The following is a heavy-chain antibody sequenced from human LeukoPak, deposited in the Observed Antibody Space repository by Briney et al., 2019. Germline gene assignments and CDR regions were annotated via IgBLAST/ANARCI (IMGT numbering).Heavy chain of an antibody. CDR2: ISSSSSYI. Sequence: GGSLRLSCAASGFTFSSYSMNWVRQAPGKGLEWVSSISSSSSYIYYADSVKGRFTISRDKAKNSLYLQMNSLRAEDTAVYYCARDGYNLNFFDYWGQGTLVTVSS. CDR3: ARDGYNLNFFDY. J-gene: IGHJ4*02. CDR1: GFTFSSYS. D-gene: IGHD5-24*01. V-gene: IGHV3-21*01.